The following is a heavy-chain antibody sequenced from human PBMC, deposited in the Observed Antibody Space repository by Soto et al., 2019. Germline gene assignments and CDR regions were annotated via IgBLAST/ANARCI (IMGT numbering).Heavy chain of an antibody. CDR2: LSYDGNNI. D-gene: IGHD5-18*01. CDR3: ARGPIGDEAMDTNSFDY. Sequence: QVQLVESGGGVVQPGMSLRLSCAASGFTFSNYAIHWVRQAPGKGLEWVALLSYDGNNIHYADSVKGRFTVSRDNSKNTLFLQMNSLRAEDTALYHCARGPIGDEAMDTNSFDYWGQGTLVTVSS. V-gene: IGHV3-30-3*01. J-gene: IGHJ4*02. CDR1: GFTFSNYA.